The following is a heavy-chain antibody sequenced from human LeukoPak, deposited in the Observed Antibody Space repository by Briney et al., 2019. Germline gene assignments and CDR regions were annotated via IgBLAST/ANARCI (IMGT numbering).Heavy chain of an antibody. CDR1: GGSISSYY. CDR2: IYYSGST. J-gene: IGHJ4*02. V-gene: IGHV4-59*01. D-gene: IGHD6-19*01. CDR3: ARDSSGWYDY. Sequence: SEILSLTCTVSGGSISSYYWSWIRQPPGKGLEWIGYIYYSGSTNYNPSLKSRVTISVDTSKNQFSLKLSSVTAADTAVYYCARDSSGWYDYWGQGTLVTVSS.